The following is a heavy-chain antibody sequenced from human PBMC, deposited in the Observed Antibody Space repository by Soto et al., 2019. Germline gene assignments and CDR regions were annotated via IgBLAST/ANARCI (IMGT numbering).Heavy chain of an antibody. CDR1: GDSVSSNSAA. J-gene: IGHJ6*02. V-gene: IGHV6-1*01. CDR3: TKQKGDSRTYNGMDV. D-gene: IGHD2-21*02. Sequence: VQLQQSGPGLVKPSQTLSLTCAIFGDSVSSNSAAWNWIRQSPSRGLEWLGRAYYRSQWYYDSAVFVRSRITVIPDTSKNQFSLQLSSVTPEDTAVYFCTKQKGDSRTYNGMDVWGQGTTVIVSS. CDR2: AYYRSQWYY.